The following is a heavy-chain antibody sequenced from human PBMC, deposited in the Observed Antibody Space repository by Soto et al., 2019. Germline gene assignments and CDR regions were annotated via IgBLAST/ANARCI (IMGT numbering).Heavy chain of an antibody. CDR2: IDWDDDE. D-gene: IGHD6-13*01. V-gene: IGHV2-70*11. Sequence: SGPTLVNPTQTLTLTCTFSGFSLSTSGISVSWIRQPPGKALEWLARIDWDDDEYYSTSLKTRLTISKDNSKNLVVLTMTNMDPSNTATYYCARTLGSSTLDYWGQGTLVTVSS. J-gene: IGHJ4*02. CDR1: GFSLSTSGIS. CDR3: ARTLGSSTLDY.